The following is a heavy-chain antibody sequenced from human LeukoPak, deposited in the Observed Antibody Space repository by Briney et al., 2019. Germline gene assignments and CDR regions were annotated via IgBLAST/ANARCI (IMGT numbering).Heavy chain of an antibody. V-gene: IGHV4-59*12. CDR2: IYYSGST. CDR3: AGVVRTFSGMDA. J-gene: IGHJ6*02. Sequence: SETLSLTCTVSGGSISSYYWSWIRQPPGKGLEWIGYIYYSGSTYYNPSLKGRVTISVDTSKNQFALKLSSVTAADTAVYYCAGVVRTFSGMDAWGQGTTVTVSS. CDR1: GGSISSYY. D-gene: IGHD2/OR15-2a*01.